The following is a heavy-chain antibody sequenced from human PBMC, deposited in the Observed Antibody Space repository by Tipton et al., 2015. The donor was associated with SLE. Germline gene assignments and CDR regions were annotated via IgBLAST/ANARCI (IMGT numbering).Heavy chain of an antibody. Sequence: TLSLTCTVSSGSINNSFWTRIRQPPGEGLEWLGYIYYTGNAKYKPSLESRLHISVDTARNQISLKVRSVTAADTAVYYCASARVNIVDSSSLYFDLWGRGTLVTVSS. CDR1: SGSINNSF. CDR3: ASARVNIVDSSSLYFDL. J-gene: IGHJ2*01. D-gene: IGHD6-13*01. CDR2: IYYTGNA. V-gene: IGHV4-59*01.